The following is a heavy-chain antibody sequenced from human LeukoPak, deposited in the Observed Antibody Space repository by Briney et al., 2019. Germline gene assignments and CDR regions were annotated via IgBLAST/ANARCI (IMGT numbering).Heavy chain of an antibody. CDR1: GFTFDDYG. D-gene: IGHD2-15*01. J-gene: IGHJ4*02. V-gene: IGHV3-20*04. Sequence: GGSLRLSCAASGFTFDDYGMSWVRQAPGKGLEWVSSIKWNGGSTGYADSVKGRFTISRDNAKSSLYLQMNSLRAEDTALYYCARDGGDCSGDSCYVDYWGQGTLVTVSS. CDR3: ARDGGDCSGDSCYVDY. CDR2: IKWNGGST.